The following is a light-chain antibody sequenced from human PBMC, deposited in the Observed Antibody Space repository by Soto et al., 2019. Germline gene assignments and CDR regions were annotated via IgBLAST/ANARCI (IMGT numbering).Light chain of an antibody. CDR2: EVT. J-gene: IGLJ1*01. CDR3: RSYITSSTRV. V-gene: IGLV2-14*01. CDR1: SSDVGGYTY. Sequence: QSVLTQPASVSGSPGQSITISCTGTSSDVGGYTYVSWYQQHPGKAPKLLIYEVTYRPSGVSNRFSGSKSGNTASLTISGLQADDEADYYCRSYITSSTRVFGTGTKLTVL.